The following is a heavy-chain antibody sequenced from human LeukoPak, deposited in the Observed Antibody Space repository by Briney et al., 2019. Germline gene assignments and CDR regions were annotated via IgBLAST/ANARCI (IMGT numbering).Heavy chain of an antibody. CDR1: GVPFSSYS. J-gene: IGHJ4*02. CDR2: INSNSRTI. V-gene: IGHV3-48*02. Sequence: GGSLRLSCAASGVPFSSYSMNWVRQAPGKGLEWVSYINSNSRTIYYADSVKGRFTVSRDNAKKSLYLQMNSLRDEDTAVYYCARDPTISGSYSDYWGQGALVTVSS. CDR3: ARDPTISGSYSDY. D-gene: IGHD1-26*01.